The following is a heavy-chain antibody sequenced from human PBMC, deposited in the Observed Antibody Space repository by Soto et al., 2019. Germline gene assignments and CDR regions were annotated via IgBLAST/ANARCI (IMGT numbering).Heavy chain of an antibody. CDR1: GYTFTSYD. CDR2: MNPNSGNT. D-gene: IGHD3-16*02. J-gene: IGHJ5*02. CDR3: ARERSSSKRFDP. Sequence: QVQLVQSGAEVKKPGASVKVSCKASGYTFTSYDINWVRQATGQGLEWMGWMNPNSGNTGYAQKFQGRVTMTRNTSISTAYLELSSLSSEDTAVYYCARERSSSKRFDPWGQGSLVTVSS. V-gene: IGHV1-8*01.